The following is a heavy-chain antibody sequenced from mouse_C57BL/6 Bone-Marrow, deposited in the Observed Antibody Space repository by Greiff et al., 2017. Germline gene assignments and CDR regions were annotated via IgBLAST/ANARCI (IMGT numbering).Heavy chain of an antibody. J-gene: IGHJ4*01. CDR1: GYTFTDYY. CDR2: INPNNGGT. V-gene: IGHV1-26*01. D-gene: IGHD1-1*02. Sequence: EVQLQQSGPELVKPGASVKISCKASGYTFTDYYMNWVKQSHGKSLEWIGDINPNNGGTSYNQKFKGKATLTVDKSSSPAYMELRSLTSEDSAVYYCARWGWCVPGAMDYWGQGTSVTVSS. CDR3: ARWGWCVPGAMDY.